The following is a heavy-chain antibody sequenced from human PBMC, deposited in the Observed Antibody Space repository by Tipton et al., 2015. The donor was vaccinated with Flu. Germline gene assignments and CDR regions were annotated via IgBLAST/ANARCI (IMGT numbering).Heavy chain of an antibody. Sequence: GEALGSNYFWGWIRQPPGKGLEWIGNIHRGGSPHYNPSLRSRVTMSVDTSKNQFYLRLSSVTAADTAVYYCARDLGPFNWFDLWGLGTLVTVSS. CDR2: IHRGGSP. J-gene: IGHJ5*02. V-gene: IGHV4-38-2*02. CDR3: ARDLGPFNWFDL. CDR1: GEALGSNYF.